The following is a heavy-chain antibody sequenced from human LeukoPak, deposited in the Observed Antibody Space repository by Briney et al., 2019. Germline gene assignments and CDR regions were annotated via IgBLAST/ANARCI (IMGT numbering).Heavy chain of an antibody. CDR3: ARVSLLYGDYSCGDY. D-gene: IGHD4-17*01. Sequence: GGSLRLSCAASGFTFDDYAMHWVRQAPGKGLEWVSLISGDGGSTYYADSVKGRFTISRDNSKNSLYLQMNSLRTEDTAMYYCARVSLLYGDYSCGDYWGQGTLVTVSS. CDR1: GFTFDDYA. J-gene: IGHJ4*02. V-gene: IGHV3-43*02. CDR2: ISGDGGST.